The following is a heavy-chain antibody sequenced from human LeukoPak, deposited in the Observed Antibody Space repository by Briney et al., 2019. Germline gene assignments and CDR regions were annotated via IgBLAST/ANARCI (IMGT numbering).Heavy chain of an antibody. CDR1: GFTFSSYA. CDR3: ARALMIVGYFDY. CDR2: ISYDASNK. J-gene: IGHJ4*02. D-gene: IGHD3-22*01. V-gene: IGHV3-30-3*01. Sequence: PGRSLRLSCAASGFTFSSYAMHWVRQVPGKGLEWVSVISYDASNKNYADSVKGRFTISRDNSKNTLYLQMNSLRTEDTAVYYCARALMIVGYFDYWGQGTLVTVSS.